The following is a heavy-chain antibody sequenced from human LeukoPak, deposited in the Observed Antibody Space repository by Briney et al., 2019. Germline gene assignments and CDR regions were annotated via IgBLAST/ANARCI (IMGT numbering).Heavy chain of an antibody. CDR1: GFIFRDYY. D-gene: IGHD1-26*01. Sequence: GGSLRLSCAASGFIFRDYYMSWIRQAPGKGPEWISYISSSGATINYIDSVKGRFTISRDNAKNSLFLQMNSLRAEDRAVYYCARYRGTYFDYWGQGTLVTVSS. J-gene: IGHJ4*02. CDR3: ARYRGTYFDY. CDR2: ISSSGATI. V-gene: IGHV3-11*04.